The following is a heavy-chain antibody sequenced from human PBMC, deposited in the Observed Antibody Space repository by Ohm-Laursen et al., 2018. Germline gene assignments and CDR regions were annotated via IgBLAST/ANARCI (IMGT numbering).Heavy chain of an antibody. CDR2: IYSAGST. Sequence: SLRLSCAASGFTVSSNYMSWVRQAPGKGLEWVSVIYSAGSTYYADSVKGRVTISRDNSKNTLYLQMNSLRAEDTAVYYCARGTAEATAPDYWGQGTLVTVSS. CDR3: ARGTAEATAPDY. CDR1: GFTVSSNY. V-gene: IGHV3-53*01. J-gene: IGHJ4*02. D-gene: IGHD5-12*01.